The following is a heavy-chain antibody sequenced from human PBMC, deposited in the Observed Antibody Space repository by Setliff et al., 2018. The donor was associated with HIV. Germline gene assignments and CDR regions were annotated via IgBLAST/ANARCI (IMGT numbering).Heavy chain of an antibody. V-gene: IGHV1-46*01. D-gene: IGHD6-13*01. CDR1: GFTFTDYY. CDR3: ARSSLAAAGLGYMDV. Sequence: GASVKVSCKASGFTFTDYYIHWVRQAPGHGLEWMGIINPSGVSTAYAQKFQGRVTITADESTSTAYMELSSLRSEDTAVYYCARSSLAAAGLGYMDVWGKGTTVTV. J-gene: IGHJ6*03. CDR2: INPSGVST.